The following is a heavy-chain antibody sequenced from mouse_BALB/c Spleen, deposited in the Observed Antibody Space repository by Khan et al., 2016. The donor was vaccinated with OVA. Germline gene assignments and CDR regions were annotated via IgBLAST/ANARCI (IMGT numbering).Heavy chain of an antibody. CDR1: GFTFSTYA. V-gene: IGHV5-6*01. J-gene: IGHJ3*01. CDR3: TRHNYGPFAY. CDR2: INTGGDYI. Sequence: EVELVESGGDLVKPGGSLKLSCAASGFTFSTYAMSWVRQTPDKRLEWVATINTGGDYIYYPDSVKGRFSISRDNAKNILELQMSSLRSEDMAIYYCTRHNYGPFAYWGQGTLVTVSA. D-gene: IGHD1-1*01.